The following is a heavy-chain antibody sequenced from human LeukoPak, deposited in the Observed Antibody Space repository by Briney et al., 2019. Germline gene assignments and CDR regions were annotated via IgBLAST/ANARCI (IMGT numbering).Heavy chain of an antibody. CDR2: IYYSGST. CDR3: ARDRSNLWGYGMDV. Sequence: SQTLSLTCTVSGGSISSGGYYWSWIRQHPGKGLEWIGYIYYSGSTYYNPSLKRRVTISVDTPKNQFSLKLSSVTAADTAVYYCARDRSNLWGYGMDVWGQGTTVTVSS. CDR1: GGSISSGGYY. J-gene: IGHJ6*02. V-gene: IGHV4-31*03. D-gene: IGHD3-16*01.